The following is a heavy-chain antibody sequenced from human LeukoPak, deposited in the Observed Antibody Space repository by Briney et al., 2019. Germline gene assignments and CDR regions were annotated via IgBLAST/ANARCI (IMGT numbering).Heavy chain of an antibody. Sequence: GGSLRLSCAASGFTFSNSYMSWIRQAPGKGLEWISYISSSSGTIIHYADSVKGRFTISRDNARNSLFLQMTGLRAEDTAVYYCARRDIAVAGSAFDIWGQGTMVTVSS. V-gene: IGHV3-11*01. CDR3: ARRDIAVAGSAFDI. CDR2: ISSSSGTII. D-gene: IGHD6-19*01. CDR1: GFTFSNSY. J-gene: IGHJ3*02.